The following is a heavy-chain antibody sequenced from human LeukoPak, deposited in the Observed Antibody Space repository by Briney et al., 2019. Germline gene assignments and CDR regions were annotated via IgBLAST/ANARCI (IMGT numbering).Heavy chain of an antibody. D-gene: IGHD6-13*01. V-gene: IGHV4-39*07. Sequence: SETLSLTCTVSGGSISSSSYYWGWIRQPPGKGLEWIGSIYYSGSTYYNPSLKSRVTISVDTSKNQFSLKLSSVTAADTAVYFCARGRIASTYYYYYIDVWGKGTTVTVSS. CDR1: GGSISSSSYY. CDR3: ARGRIASTYYYYYIDV. J-gene: IGHJ6*03. CDR2: IYYSGST.